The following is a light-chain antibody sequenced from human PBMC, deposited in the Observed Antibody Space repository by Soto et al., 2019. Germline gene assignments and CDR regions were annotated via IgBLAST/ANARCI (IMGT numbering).Light chain of an antibody. V-gene: IGKV1-5*03. CDR3: QQYNAFST. CDR1: QSIGTW. J-gene: IGKJ1*01. Sequence: DIQMTQSPSTLSASVGDRVTITCRASQSIGTWLAWYQQKPGKAPKLLIYRASNLESGVPSSFSGSGSGTEFSLTSSSLQPDDFATYYCQQYNAFSTFGQGTKVEIK. CDR2: RAS.